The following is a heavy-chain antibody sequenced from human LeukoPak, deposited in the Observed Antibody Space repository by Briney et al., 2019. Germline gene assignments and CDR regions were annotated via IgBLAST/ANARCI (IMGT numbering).Heavy chain of an antibody. CDR3: VRSGYYYDWFDP. V-gene: IGHV1-69*10. D-gene: IGHD5-12*01. CDR2: IIPILDQS. Sequence: AVTVSCSAAGSTFSGYYMHWVRQAPGPGLERMGGIIPILDQSNYAQNFQGRVTFTANKSTPTASKELSSLKSDDTAVYYRVRSGYYYDWFDPWGQGTLVPV. CDR1: GSTFSGYY. J-gene: IGHJ5*02.